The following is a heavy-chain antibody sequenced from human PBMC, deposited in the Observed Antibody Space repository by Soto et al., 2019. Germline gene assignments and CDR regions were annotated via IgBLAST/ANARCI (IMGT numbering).Heavy chain of an antibody. Sequence: SVKVSCKASGGTFSSDSSSWVRQAPGQGLEWMGGIIPIFGTANYAQKFQGRVTITADESTSTAYMELSSLRSEDTAVYYCARGTEYSSGWYLYYWGQGTLVTVSS. V-gene: IGHV1-69*13. J-gene: IGHJ4*02. D-gene: IGHD6-19*01. CDR2: IIPIFGTA. CDR3: ARGTEYSSGWYLYY. CDR1: GGTFSSDS.